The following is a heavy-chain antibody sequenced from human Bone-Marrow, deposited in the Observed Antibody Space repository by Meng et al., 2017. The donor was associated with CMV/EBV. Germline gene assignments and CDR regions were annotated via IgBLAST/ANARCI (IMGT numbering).Heavy chain of an antibody. CDR2: ISANGVST. J-gene: IGHJ2*01. CDR3: ARVSNWGSEHFDL. Sequence: CAASGFTFSRYAMHWVRRAPGKRLEYVSGISANGVSTYDAKSVKGRFTISRDNSKSTMYLQMGSLRTEDMAVYYCARVSNWGSEHFDLWGRGTLVTVSS. CDR1: GFTFSRYA. V-gene: IGHV3-64*01. D-gene: IGHD7-27*01.